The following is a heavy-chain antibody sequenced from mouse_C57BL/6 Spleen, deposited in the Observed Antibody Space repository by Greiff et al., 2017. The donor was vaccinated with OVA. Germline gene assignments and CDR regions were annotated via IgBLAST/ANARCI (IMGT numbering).Heavy chain of an antibody. Sequence: QVQLQQSGAELVRPGASVKLSCKASGYTFTDYYINWVTQRPGQGLEWIARIYPGSGNTYYNEKFKGKATLTAEKSSSTAYMQLSSLTSEDSAVYVCARDLGYFDYWGQGTTLTVSS. CDR2: IYPGSGNT. CDR1: GYTFTDYY. V-gene: IGHV1-76*01. CDR3: ARDLGYFDY. J-gene: IGHJ2*01. D-gene: IGHD4-1*01.